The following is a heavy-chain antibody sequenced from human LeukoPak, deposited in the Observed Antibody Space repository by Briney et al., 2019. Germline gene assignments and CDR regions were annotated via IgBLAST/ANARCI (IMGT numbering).Heavy chain of an antibody. J-gene: IGHJ4*02. Sequence: GGSLRLSCAASGFTFSSYWMHWVRQAPGKGLVWVSRINSDGSSTNYADSVKGRFTTSRDNAKNTLYLQMNSLRAEDTAVYYCARSKASIAQLVGFDYWGQGTLVTVSS. CDR1: GFTFSSYW. V-gene: IGHV3-74*01. D-gene: IGHD6-6*01. CDR3: ARSKASIAQLVGFDY. CDR2: INSDGSST.